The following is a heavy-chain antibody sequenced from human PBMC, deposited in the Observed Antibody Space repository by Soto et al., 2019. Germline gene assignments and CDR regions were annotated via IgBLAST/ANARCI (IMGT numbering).Heavy chain of an antibody. D-gene: IGHD2-21*02. J-gene: IGHJ4*02. CDR3: VRGGEGLLFGLLPFDY. CDR1: GFAFTNNH. CDR2: MNPRSGTT. Sequence: QVQLVQSGAEVKKPGASVKVSCKASGFAFTNNHIHWVRQAPGQGLEYMGIMNPRSGTTSYAQKLQGRVTMTRDTSTGTVYRDLNSLTSEYTSVDYCVRGGEGLLFGLLPFDYCGQGTLVTVSS. V-gene: IGHV1-46*01.